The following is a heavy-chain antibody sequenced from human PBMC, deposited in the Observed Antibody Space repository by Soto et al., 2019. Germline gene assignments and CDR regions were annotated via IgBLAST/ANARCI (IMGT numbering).Heavy chain of an antibody. D-gene: IGHD2-21*02. CDR2: IAASGST. Sequence: PSETLSLTCTVSGGSISSYYWGWVRQPAGLGLEWIGRIAASGSTNYNPPLRSRVTMSVDTSNVQFSLTLTSVAAADTAVYYLARVVVTDVMGAFEIWGQGTKVTVSS. J-gene: IGHJ3*02. CDR3: ARVVVTDVMGAFEI. V-gene: IGHV4-4*07. CDR1: GGSISSYY.